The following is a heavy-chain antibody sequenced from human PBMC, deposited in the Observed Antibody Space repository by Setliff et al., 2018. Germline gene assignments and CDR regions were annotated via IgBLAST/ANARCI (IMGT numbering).Heavy chain of an antibody. Sequence: LRLSCAASGFTFSGYELNWVRQAPGKGLEWIGYIYHDGPSVHYNPSLKSLVTMSVDKSKNQFSLKLSSVTAADTAVYYCARGGERYYSASWGQGTLVTVSS. CDR3: ARGGERYYSAS. D-gene: IGHD1-20*01. J-gene: IGHJ4*02. V-gene: IGHV4-4*02. CDR2: IYHDGPS. CDR1: GFTFSGYE.